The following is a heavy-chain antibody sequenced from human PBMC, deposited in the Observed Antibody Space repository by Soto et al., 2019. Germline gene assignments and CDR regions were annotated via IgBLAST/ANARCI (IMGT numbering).Heavy chain of an antibody. CDR3: AKGNEGHPDAPHY. Sequence: HPGGSLRLSCAASGFTFKNYAMSWVRQAPGKGLEWVSGISGSGDHTYHADSVKGRFTISRDSSKNTLYLQMNSLRAEDTAVYYCAKGNEGHPDAPHYWSQGTLVPVSS. J-gene: IGHJ4*02. V-gene: IGHV3-23*01. D-gene: IGHD1-1*01. CDR2: ISGSGDHT. CDR1: GFTFKNYA.